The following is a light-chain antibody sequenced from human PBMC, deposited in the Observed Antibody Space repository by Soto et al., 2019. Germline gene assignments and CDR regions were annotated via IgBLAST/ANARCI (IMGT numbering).Light chain of an antibody. CDR2: AAS. J-gene: IGKJ2*03. V-gene: IGKV1-39*01. Sequence: SSWSASVGDRVIINCRASQSLINFLKWYQQGPGKAPQPLIYAASSLHSAVSTRFSGSGSGTDFTLTISFFYPRGCRPSYFTSGFG. CDR1: QSLINF. CDR3: TSG.